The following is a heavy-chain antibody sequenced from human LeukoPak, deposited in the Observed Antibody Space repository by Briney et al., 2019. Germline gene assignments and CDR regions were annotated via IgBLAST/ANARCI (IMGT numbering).Heavy chain of an antibody. V-gene: IGHV1-2*04. CDR2: INPNSGGT. J-gene: IGHJ5*02. CDR1: GYTFTGYY. Sequence: ASVKVSCKASGYTFTGYYMHWVRQAPGRGLEWMGWINPNSGGTNYAQKFQGWVTMTRDTSISTAYMELSRLRSDDTAVYYCARGGLGYCSSTSCYSENWFDPWGQGTLVTVSS. CDR3: ARGGLGYCSSTSCYSENWFDP. D-gene: IGHD2-2*02.